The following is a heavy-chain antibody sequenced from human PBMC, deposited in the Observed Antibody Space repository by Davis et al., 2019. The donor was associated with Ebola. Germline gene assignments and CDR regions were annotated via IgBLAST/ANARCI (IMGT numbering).Heavy chain of an antibody. D-gene: IGHD6-13*01. J-gene: IGHJ4*02. V-gene: IGHV1-2*02. CDR2: INPNSGGT. Sequence: ASVKVSCKASGYTFTSYGISWVRQAPGQGLEWMGWINPNSGGTNYAQKFQGRVTMTRDTSISTAYMDLSRLRSDDTAVYYCARDTRKAAAGGGATDWGQGTLVTVSS. CDR3: ARDTRKAAAGGGATD. CDR1: GYTFTSYG.